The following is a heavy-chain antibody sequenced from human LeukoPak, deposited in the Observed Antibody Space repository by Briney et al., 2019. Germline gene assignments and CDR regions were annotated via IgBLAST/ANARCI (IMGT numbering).Heavy chain of an antibody. CDR3: ARGDYYGSIYYYYMDV. Sequence: ASVKVSCKASGYTFISYDINWVRQATGQGLEWMGWMNPNSGNTGYAQKFQGRVTMTRNTSISTAYMELSSLRSEDTAVYYCARGDYYGSIYYYYMDVWGKGTTVTVSS. J-gene: IGHJ6*03. CDR1: GYTFISYD. V-gene: IGHV1-8*01. D-gene: IGHD3-10*01. CDR2: MNPNSGNT.